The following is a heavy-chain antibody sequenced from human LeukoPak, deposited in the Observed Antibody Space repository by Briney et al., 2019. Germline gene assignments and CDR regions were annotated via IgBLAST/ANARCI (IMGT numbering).Heavy chain of an antibody. V-gene: IGHV3-23*01. Sequence: GGSLRLSCAASEFTFSNYAMSWVRQAPGKGLEWVSVISGSGGTTYYADSVKGRFTISRDNSKNTLYLQMNSLRAEDTAVYYCARDSAYYYYMDVWGKGTTVTVSS. CDR3: ARDSAYYYYMDV. J-gene: IGHJ6*03. CDR1: EFTFSNYA. CDR2: ISGSGGTT.